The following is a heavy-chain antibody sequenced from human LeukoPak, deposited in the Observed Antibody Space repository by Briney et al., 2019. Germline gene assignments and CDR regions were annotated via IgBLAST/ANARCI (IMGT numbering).Heavy chain of an antibody. D-gene: IGHD2-2*01. CDR2: IDPSDGST. CDR3: ARGCRVVPGVHNVGRTQYYNGMDV. CDR1: GYTFTTYF. Sequence: GASVKVSCTASGYTFTTYFVHWVRQAPGQGLEWMGIIDPSDGSTSHAHKFQGRVTMTRDTSTSTVYMELSSLRSEDTAVYFCARGCRVVPGVHNVGRTQYYNGMDVWGQGTTVTVSS. V-gene: IGHV1-46*01. J-gene: IGHJ6*02.